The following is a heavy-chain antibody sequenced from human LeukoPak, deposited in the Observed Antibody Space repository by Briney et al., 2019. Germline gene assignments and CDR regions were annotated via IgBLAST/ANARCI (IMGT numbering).Heavy chain of an antibody. CDR1: GGTFSSYA. CDR3: ATEVYGGPTRENWFDP. Sequence: GASVKVSCKASGGTFSSYAISWVRQAPGQGLGWMGGIIPIFGTANYAQKFQGRVTITADESTSTAYMELSSLRSEDTAVYYCATEVYGGPTRENWFDPWGQGTLVTVSS. V-gene: IGHV1-69*13. CDR2: IIPIFGTA. J-gene: IGHJ5*02. D-gene: IGHD4-23*01.